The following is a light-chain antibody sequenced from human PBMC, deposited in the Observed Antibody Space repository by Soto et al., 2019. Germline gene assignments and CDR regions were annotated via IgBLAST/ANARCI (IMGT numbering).Light chain of an antibody. Sequence: EIVLTQSPGTLSLSPGERGTLSCRASQSVSNNYLAWYQQKPGQAPRLLIYGAYTRDTGIPDRFSGSGSGTDFTLTISRLEREDFAVYYCQQYGSTPLPFGPGTKVDIK. CDR3: QQYGSTPLP. CDR2: GAY. J-gene: IGKJ3*01. CDR1: QSVSNNY. V-gene: IGKV3-20*01.